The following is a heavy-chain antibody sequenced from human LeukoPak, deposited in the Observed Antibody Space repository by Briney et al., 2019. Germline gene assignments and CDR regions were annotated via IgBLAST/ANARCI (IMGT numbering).Heavy chain of an antibody. CDR2: ISSSSSYI. J-gene: IGHJ4*01. D-gene: IGHD6-6*01. V-gene: IGHV3-21*01. Sequence: AGGSLRLSCAASGFTFSSYSMTWVRQAPGKRLEWVSSISSSSSYIYYADSVKGRFTISRDNAKNSLYLHMNSLRAEDTAVYYCARDQCGLRIAAWVGFDYWGQGTLVTVSS. CDR1: GFTFSSYS. CDR3: ARDQCGLRIAAWVGFDY.